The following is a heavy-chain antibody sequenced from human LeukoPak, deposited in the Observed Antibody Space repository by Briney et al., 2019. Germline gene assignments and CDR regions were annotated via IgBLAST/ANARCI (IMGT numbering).Heavy chain of an antibody. V-gene: IGHV1-8*01. CDR3: ARGAFDWNYVEGDYHYYMDV. J-gene: IGHJ6*03. CDR2: MNPNSGNT. Sequence: GASVKVSCKASGYTFTSYDINWVRQATGQGLEWMGWMNPNSGNTGYAQKFQGRVTMTRNTSISTAYMELSSLRSEDTAVYYCARGAFDWNYVEGDYHYYMDVWGKGTTVTVSS. CDR1: GYTFTSYD. D-gene: IGHD1-7*01.